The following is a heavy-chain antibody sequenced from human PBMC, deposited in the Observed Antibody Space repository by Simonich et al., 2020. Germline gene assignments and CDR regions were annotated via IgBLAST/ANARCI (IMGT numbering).Heavy chain of an antibody. V-gene: IGHV4-34*01. CDR2: NNHSGNT. D-gene: IGHD1-1*01. Sequence: QVQLQQWGAGLLKPSETLSLTCAVYGGSFSGYYWSWIRQPPGKGLEWIGENNHSGNTNYNPSLKSRVTISVDTSKNQFSLKLSSVTAADTAVYYCARHLQLGPFDYWGQGTLVTVSS. CDR1: GGSFSGYY. J-gene: IGHJ4*02. CDR3: ARHLQLGPFDY.